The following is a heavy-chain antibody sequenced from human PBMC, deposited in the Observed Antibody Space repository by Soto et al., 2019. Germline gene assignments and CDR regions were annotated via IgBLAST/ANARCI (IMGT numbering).Heavy chain of an antibody. CDR2: ISGDSYYI. Sequence: GGSLRLSCAASGFTFSTYSMNWVRQAPGKGLEWVSSISGDSYYIYYADSVKGRFTISRDNAKNSLYLQVNSLRADDTAVYYCARRDRGYAFDIWGQGTMVTVSS. CDR1: GFTFSTYS. J-gene: IGHJ3*02. V-gene: IGHV3-21*01. D-gene: IGHD2-15*01. CDR3: ARRDRGYAFDI.